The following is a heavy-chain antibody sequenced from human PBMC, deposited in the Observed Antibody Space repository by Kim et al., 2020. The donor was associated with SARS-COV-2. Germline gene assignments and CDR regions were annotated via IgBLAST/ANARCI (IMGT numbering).Heavy chain of an antibody. V-gene: IGHV3-53*01. CDR2: IYSGGST. CDR3: ARDNHYDFWSGPPTNYYYYGMDV. J-gene: IGHJ6*02. CDR1: GFTVSSNY. Sequence: GGSLRLSCAASGFTVSSNYMSWVRQAPGKGLEWVSVIYSGGSTYYADSVKGRFTISRDNSKNTLYLQMNSLRAEDTAVYYCARDNHYDFWSGPPTNYYYYGMDVWGQGTTVTVSS. D-gene: IGHD3-3*01.